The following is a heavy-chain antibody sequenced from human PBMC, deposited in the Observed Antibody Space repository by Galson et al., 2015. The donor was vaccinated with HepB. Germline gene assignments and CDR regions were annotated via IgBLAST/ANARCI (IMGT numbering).Heavy chain of an antibody. J-gene: IGHJ4*02. V-gene: IGHV3-15*01. Sequence: SLRHSCAASGFTFSHAWMSWVRQAPGKGLEWVGRPKSKADGGATDYAAPVRGRFIISRDDSKNTLYLQMNSLQTEDTALYYCTTDGVGYCSGASCYSSCWGQGTLVTVSS. CDR3: TTDGVGYCSGASCYSSC. CDR2: PKSKADGGAT. D-gene: IGHD2-2*01. CDR1: GFTFSHAW.